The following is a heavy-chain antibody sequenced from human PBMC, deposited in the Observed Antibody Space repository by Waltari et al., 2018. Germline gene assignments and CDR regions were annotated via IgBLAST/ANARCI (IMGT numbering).Heavy chain of an antibody. CDR2: ISSSGMTT. CDR1: GFLFSTYE. Sequence: EVQLVESGGGSVPPGGSLRLSCAASGFLFSTYEMNWVRQAPGKGLEWISYISSSGMTTYYADSVKGRFTISRDNAKNSLYLQMDSLTAEDTAVYYCARVFKQKLYFDYWGQGTLVTVSS. J-gene: IGHJ4*02. V-gene: IGHV3-48*03. CDR3: ARVFKQKLYFDY.